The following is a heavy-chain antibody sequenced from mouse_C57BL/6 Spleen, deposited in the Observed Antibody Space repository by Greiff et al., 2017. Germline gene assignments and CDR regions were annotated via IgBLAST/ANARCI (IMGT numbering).Heavy chain of an antibody. CDR2: IWSDGST. V-gene: IGHV2-6*03. J-gene: IGHJ4*01. D-gene: IGHD1-1*01. CDR1: GFSLTSYG. Sequence: VQLVESGPGLVAPSQSLSITCTVSGFSLTSYGVHWVRQPPGKGLEWLVVIWSDGSTTYNSALKSRLSISKDNSKSQVFLKMNSLQTDDTAMYYCARITTVVGNYAMDYWGQGTSVTVSS. CDR3: ARITTVVGNYAMDY.